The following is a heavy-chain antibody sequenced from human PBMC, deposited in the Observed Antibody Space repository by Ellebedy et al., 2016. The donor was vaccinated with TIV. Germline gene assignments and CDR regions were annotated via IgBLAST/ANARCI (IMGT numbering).Heavy chain of an antibody. V-gene: IGHV3-21*01. CDR2: IDSSSTYI. Sequence: PGGSLRLSCVFSGFTFSSSAMNWVRQAPGKGLEWVSYIDSSSTYIYYADSVKGRFTISRDNAKNSLYLQMDSLRAEDTAVYYCARDTVPAALDAFDIWGQGTMVTVSS. CDR3: ARDTVPAALDAFDI. CDR1: GFTFSSSA. D-gene: IGHD2-2*01. J-gene: IGHJ3*02.